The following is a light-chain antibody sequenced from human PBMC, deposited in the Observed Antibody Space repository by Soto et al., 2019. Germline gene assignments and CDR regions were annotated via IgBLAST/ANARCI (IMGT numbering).Light chain of an antibody. Sequence: EIVLTQSPGTLSLSPGERATLSSGASQGVSRTSLAWYQQKPGQAPRLLIYDTSSRATGIPDRFSGSGSGTDFTLTISRLEPEDFAVYYCQQYGTSPMYTFGQGTKLEIK. CDR3: QQYGTSPMYT. CDR2: DTS. V-gene: IGKV3-20*01. J-gene: IGKJ2*01. CDR1: QGVSRTS.